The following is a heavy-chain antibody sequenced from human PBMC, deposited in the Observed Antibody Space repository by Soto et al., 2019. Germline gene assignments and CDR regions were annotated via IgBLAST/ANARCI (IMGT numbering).Heavy chain of an antibody. CDR1: GGSISSGGYY. CDR2: IYYSGST. Sequence: SETLSLTCTVSGGSISSGGYYWSWIRQHPGKGLEWIGYIYYSGSTYYNPSLKSRVTISVDTSKNQFSLKLSSVTAADTAVYYCAILAPGIAAAGQLGHYFDYWGQGTLVTVSS. CDR3: AILAPGIAAAGQLGHYFDY. V-gene: IGHV4-31*03. D-gene: IGHD6-13*01. J-gene: IGHJ4*02.